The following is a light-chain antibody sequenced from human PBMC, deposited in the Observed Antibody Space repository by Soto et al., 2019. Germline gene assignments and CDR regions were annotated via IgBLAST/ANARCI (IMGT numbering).Light chain of an antibody. CDR2: QDS. CDR3: QAWDSSTVV. V-gene: IGLV3-1*01. Sequence: SYELTQPPSVSVSPGQTASITCSGDKLGDKYACWYQQKPDQSPVLVIYQDSKRPSGIPERFSGSNSGNTATLTISGTQAMGEADYYCQAWDSSTVVFGGGTKLTVL. J-gene: IGLJ2*01. CDR1: KLGDKY.